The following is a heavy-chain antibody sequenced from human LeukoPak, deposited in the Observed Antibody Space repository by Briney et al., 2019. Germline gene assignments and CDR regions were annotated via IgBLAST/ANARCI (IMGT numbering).Heavy chain of an antibody. CDR1: GYTFAGYY. Sequence: ASVKVSCKASGYTFAGYYMHWVRQVPGQGLECMGWINPNSGDTNYAQKFQGRVTMTRDTSISTAYMELSRLRSDDTAVYFCASGNSSIWHNFGYWGQGTLVTVTS. J-gene: IGHJ4*02. CDR3: ASGNSSIWHNFGY. V-gene: IGHV1-2*02. D-gene: IGHD2/OR15-2a*01. CDR2: INPNSGDT.